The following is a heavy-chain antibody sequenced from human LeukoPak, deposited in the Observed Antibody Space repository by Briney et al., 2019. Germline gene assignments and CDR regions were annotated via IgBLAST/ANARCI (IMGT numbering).Heavy chain of an antibody. D-gene: IGHD3-9*01. CDR2: IYYSGST. J-gene: IGHJ4*02. CDR1: GGSMNSYY. CDR3: ARHVWLQPFDY. V-gene: IGHV4-59*08. Sequence: SETLSLTCSVSGGSMNSYYWSWIRQSPGKGLEWIGYIYYSGSTNYNPSLKSRVTISVDTSKNQFSLELSSVTAADTAVYYCARHVWLQPFDYWGQGTLVTVSS.